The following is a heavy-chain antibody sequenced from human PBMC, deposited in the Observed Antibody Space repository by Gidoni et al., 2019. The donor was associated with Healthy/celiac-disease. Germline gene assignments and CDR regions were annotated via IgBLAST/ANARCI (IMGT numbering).Heavy chain of an antibody. CDR2: IIPILGIA. CDR3: ARTKPGIAAAVDY. J-gene: IGHJ4*02. V-gene: IGHV1-69*04. Sequence: QVQLVQSGAEVKKPGSSVTVSCKASGGTFSSYAIRWVRQAPGQGLEWMGRIIPILGIANYAQKFQGRVTITADKSTSTAYMELSSLRSEDTAVYYCARTKPGIAAAVDYWGQGTLVTVSS. CDR1: GGTFSSYA. D-gene: IGHD6-13*01.